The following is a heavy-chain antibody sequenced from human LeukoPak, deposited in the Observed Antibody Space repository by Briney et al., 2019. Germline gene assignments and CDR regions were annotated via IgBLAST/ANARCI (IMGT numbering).Heavy chain of an antibody. CDR1: GFTFSSYS. V-gene: IGHV3-23*01. D-gene: IGHD2-15*01. Sequence: PGGSLRLSCAASGFTFSSYSMNWVRQAPGKGLEWVSGISGSGGDTYYADSVKGRFTISRDNSKNTLYLQMNSLRAEDTAVYYCAKVKSGGWHYYGMDVWGQGTTVTVSS. CDR2: ISGSGGDT. J-gene: IGHJ6*02. CDR3: AKVKSGGWHYYGMDV.